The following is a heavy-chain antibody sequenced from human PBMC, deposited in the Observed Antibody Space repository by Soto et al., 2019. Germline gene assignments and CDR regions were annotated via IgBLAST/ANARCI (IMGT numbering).Heavy chain of an antibody. V-gene: IGHV3-30*18. D-gene: IGHD6-13*01. CDR1: GFTFSSYA. J-gene: IGHJ4*02. Sequence: PVGSLRLSCAASGFTFSSYAMHWVRQAPGKGLDWVAVISYDGSTIYYADSVKGRFTISRDNSKNTLHLEMHSLRAEDTAVYYCAKVGGSSSWYRFYFDYWGQGTLVTVSS. CDR3: AKVGGSSSWYRFYFDY. CDR2: ISYDGSTI.